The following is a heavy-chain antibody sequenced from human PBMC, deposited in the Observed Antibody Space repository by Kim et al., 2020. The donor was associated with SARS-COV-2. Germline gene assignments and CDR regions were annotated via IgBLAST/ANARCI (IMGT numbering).Heavy chain of an antibody. Sequence: SETLSLTCAVYGASFSGHYWSWIRQSPGKGLEWIGEINHRGSTNYNPSLKSRVIMSVDTSKNQFSLKLTSVTAADTAVYYCARVVAASVPDAFDIWDQGT. D-gene: IGHD2-15*01. V-gene: IGHV4-34*01. CDR1: GASFSGHY. CDR2: INHRGST. CDR3: ARVVAASVPDAFDI. J-gene: IGHJ3*02.